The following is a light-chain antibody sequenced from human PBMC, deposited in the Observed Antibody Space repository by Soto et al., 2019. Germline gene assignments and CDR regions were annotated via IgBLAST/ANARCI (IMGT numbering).Light chain of an antibody. CDR1: QTVSGTY. J-gene: IGKJ1*01. CDR3: QEDDGSLRT. Sequence: MVLTQCPRTWTLYPGERATFSCRVSQTVSGTYLAWYQQRAGQAPRLIIYGFSSRATGIPERFRGGGSGTDFTLTISILEPEDFAVYFCQEDDGSLRTFGQGTKVDI. V-gene: IGKV3-20*01. CDR2: GFS.